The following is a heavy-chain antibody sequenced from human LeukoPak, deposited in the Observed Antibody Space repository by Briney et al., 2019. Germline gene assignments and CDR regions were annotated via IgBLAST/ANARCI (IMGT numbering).Heavy chain of an antibody. Sequence: GASVKVSCKASGGTFSSYAISWVRQAPGQGLEWMGRIIPILGIANYAQKFQGRVTITADKSTSTAYMELSSLRSEDTAVYYCASSDIVVVVAATYGMDVWGQGTTVTVSS. V-gene: IGHV1-69*04. CDR3: ASSDIVVVVAATYGMDV. J-gene: IGHJ6*02. D-gene: IGHD2-15*01. CDR2: IIPILGIA. CDR1: GGTFSSYA.